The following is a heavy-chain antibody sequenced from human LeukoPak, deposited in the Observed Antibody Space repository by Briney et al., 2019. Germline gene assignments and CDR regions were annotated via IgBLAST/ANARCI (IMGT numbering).Heavy chain of an antibody. CDR2: ISGSAGST. J-gene: IGHJ4*02. D-gene: IGHD5-24*01. CDR1: GFSFSDCA. Sequence: GGSLRLSCAASGFSFSDCAMSWVRQAPGRGLEWVSSISGSAGSTYYADSMKGRFTISRDSPKNTLHLEMNSLRAEDTAIYYCTKGMATIRRHIDSWGQGTLVTVSS. V-gene: IGHV3-23*01. CDR3: TKGMATIRRHIDS.